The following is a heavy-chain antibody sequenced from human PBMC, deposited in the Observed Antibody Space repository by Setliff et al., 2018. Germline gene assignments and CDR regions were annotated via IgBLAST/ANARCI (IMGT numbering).Heavy chain of an antibody. CDR2: ISVYNGKT. J-gene: IGHJ4*02. CDR1: GYTFTSYG. V-gene: IGHV1-18*01. CDR3: ARLAVPYYFDY. Sequence: GASVKVSCKASGYTFTSYGFSWMRQAPGQGLEWMGWISVYNGKTKYAQKFQGRVTMTTDTSTSTAYMELRSLRSDDTAVYYCARLAVPYYFDYWGQGTLVTVSS. D-gene: IGHD4-17*01.